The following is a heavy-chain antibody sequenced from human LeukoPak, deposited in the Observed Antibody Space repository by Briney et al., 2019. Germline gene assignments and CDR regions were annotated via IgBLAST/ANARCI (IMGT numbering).Heavy chain of an antibody. J-gene: IGHJ4*02. CDR3: ARDLSATWYSLAY. CDR2: IDWNGDAL. CDR1: GFSNADYG. Sequence: GGSLRLSCVGAGFSNADYGMSWVRQGPGKGLEWVAGIDWNGDALQYADSVKGRFIISRDNAKNSLYLQMDILRPEDTGVYYCARDLSATWYSLAYWGQGTLVTVSS. D-gene: IGHD2-21*02. V-gene: IGHV3-20*04.